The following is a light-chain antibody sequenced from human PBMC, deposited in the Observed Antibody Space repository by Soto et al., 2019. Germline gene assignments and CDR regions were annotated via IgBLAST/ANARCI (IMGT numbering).Light chain of an antibody. CDR1: QSVSSN. Sequence: EIVMTQSPATLSVSPGERATLSCRASQSVSSNLAWYQQKPGQAPRLLIYGASTRATGIPARFSGSGSGTEFTLTISSLQSEDFAVYYCQQYGNSPDTFGQGTKLEIE. V-gene: IGKV3-15*01. CDR2: GAS. CDR3: QQYGNSPDT. J-gene: IGKJ2*01.